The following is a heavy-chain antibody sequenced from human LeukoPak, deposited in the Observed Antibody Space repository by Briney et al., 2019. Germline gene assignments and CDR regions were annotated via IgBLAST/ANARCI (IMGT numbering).Heavy chain of an antibody. V-gene: IGHV3-7*01. D-gene: IGHD3-10*01. CDR2: INRDGGEK. Sequence: PGGSLRLSCVASGFTFSSYWMSWVRQAPGKGLEWVANINRDGGEKYHVDSVKGRFTISRDNAKNSLYLQMNSLRTEDTAIYYCARAPEGSGSSYYFDYWGQGIPVTVSS. J-gene: IGHJ4*02. CDR1: GFTFSSYW. CDR3: ARAPEGSGSSYYFDY.